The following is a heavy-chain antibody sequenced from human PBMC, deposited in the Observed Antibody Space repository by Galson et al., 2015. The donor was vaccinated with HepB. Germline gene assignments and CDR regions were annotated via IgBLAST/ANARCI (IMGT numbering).Heavy chain of an antibody. CDR2: ISSSSSYI. CDR1: GFTFSSYS. J-gene: IGHJ3*02. Sequence: SLRLSCAASGFTFSSYSMNWVRQAPGKGLEWVSSISSSSSYIYYADSVKGRFTISRDNAKNSLYLQMNSLRAEDTAVYYCARDTTMIVVTEHPPFFDIWGQGTMVTVSS. CDR3: ARDTTMIVVTEHPPFFDI. D-gene: IGHD3-22*01. V-gene: IGHV3-21*01.